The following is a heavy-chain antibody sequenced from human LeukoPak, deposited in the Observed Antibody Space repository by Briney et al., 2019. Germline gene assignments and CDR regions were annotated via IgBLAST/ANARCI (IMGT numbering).Heavy chain of an antibody. J-gene: IGHJ3*02. V-gene: IGHV3-48*04. Sequence: PGGSLRLSCAASGFTFSSYAMNWVRQAPGKGLEWVSYITPSGSTKYYADSVKGRFTISRDNAKNSLYLNMDSLRAEDTAVYYCARDRDPGYNDSSGYRRVNAFDIWGQGTMVTVSS. D-gene: IGHD3-22*01. CDR1: GFTFSSYA. CDR3: ARDRDPGYNDSSGYRRVNAFDI. CDR2: ITPSGSTK.